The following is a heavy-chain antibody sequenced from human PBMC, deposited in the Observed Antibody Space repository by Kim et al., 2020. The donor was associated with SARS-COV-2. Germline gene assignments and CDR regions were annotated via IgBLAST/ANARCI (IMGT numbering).Heavy chain of an antibody. Sequence: GGSLRLSCAASGFTFSTYWMTWVRQVPGKGLEWVANIKEDGSEKYYVDSVKGRFTISRDNAKNSLYLQMNSLRAEDTALYYCARNRLLSDEWGQGTLVTVSS. CDR1: GFTFSTYW. V-gene: IGHV3-7*01. CDR3: ARNRLLSDE. CDR2: IKEDGSEK. D-gene: IGHD5-12*01. J-gene: IGHJ4*02.